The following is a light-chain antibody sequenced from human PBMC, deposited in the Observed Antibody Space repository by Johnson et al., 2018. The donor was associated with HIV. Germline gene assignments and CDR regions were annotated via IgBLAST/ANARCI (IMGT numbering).Light chain of an antibody. Sequence: QSVLTQPPSVSAAPGQKVTISCSGSSSNIGNNYVSWYQQLPGTAPKLLIYENNKRPSGIPGRFSGSKSGTSATLGITGLQTGDEADYYCGTWDSSLSAYVFGTWTKVTVL. CDR3: GTWDSSLSAYV. J-gene: IGLJ1*01. CDR2: ENN. CDR1: SSNIGNNY. V-gene: IGLV1-51*02.